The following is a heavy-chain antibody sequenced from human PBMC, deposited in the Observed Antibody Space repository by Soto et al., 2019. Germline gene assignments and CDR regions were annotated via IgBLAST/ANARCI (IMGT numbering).Heavy chain of an antibody. CDR2: IDPGTGDT. CDR1: GYTKTAHY. CDR3: AREGSYQYGSSGYYYEF. V-gene: IGHV1-2*02. D-gene: IGHD3-22*01. Sequence: VPVKVACKTSGYTKTAHYMHWMRKDTGQGPEWMGWIDPGTGDTNYAEKFQGRVTMTRDTSISTAYMEVSGLRSDDTATYYCAREGSYQYGSSGYYYEFCGLGTLVTVSS. J-gene: IGHJ4*02.